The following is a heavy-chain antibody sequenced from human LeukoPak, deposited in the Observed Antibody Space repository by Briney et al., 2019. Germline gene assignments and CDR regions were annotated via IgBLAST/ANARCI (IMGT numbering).Heavy chain of an antibody. CDR2: ISGSGGST. V-gene: IGHV3-23*01. CDR1: GFTFSSYA. CDR3: ASPYDFWSGYYSPSNFDS. Sequence: PGGSLRLSCAASGFTFSSYAMSWVRQAPGKGLEWVSAISGSGGSTYYADSVKGRFTISRDNSKNTLYLQMNSLRAEDTAVYYCASPYDFWSGYYSPSNFDSWGQGTLVTVSS. D-gene: IGHD3-3*01. J-gene: IGHJ4*02.